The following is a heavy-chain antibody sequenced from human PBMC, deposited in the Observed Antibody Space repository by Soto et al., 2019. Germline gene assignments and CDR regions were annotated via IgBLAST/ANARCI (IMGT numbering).Heavy chain of an antibody. V-gene: IGHV4-59*01. J-gene: IGHJ1*01. CDR2: IYYSGST. CDR3: AMEGSYYDSSAIWGPAEYFQH. D-gene: IGHD3-22*01. CDR1: GGSISSYY. Sequence: SETLSLTCTVSGGSISSYYWSWIRQPPGKGLKWIRYIYYSGSTNYNPSLKSRVTISVDTSKNQFSLKLSSVTAADTAVYYCAMEGSYYDSSAIWGPAEYFQHWGQGTLVTVSS.